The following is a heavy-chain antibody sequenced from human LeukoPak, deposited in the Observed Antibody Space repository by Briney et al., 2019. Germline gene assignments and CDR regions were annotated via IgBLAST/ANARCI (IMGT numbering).Heavy chain of an antibody. J-gene: IGHJ4*02. CDR3: ARVGYNSGWYEY. Sequence: GGSLRFSCEASGFTFSIYGMHWVRQAPGKGLEWVAAIWEDGTNIHYADSVKGRFTISRDNSKNRLYLQMNNLRAEDTALYFCARVGYNSGWYEYWGQGTLVTVSS. V-gene: IGHV3-33*01. CDR2: IWEDGTNI. D-gene: IGHD6-19*01. CDR1: GFTFSIYG.